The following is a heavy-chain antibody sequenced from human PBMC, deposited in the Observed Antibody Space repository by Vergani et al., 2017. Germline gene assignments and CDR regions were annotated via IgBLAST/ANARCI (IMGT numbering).Heavy chain of an antibody. D-gene: IGHD2-8*01. J-gene: IGHJ5*02. Sequence: EVQLVESGGGLVQPGGSLRLSCAASGFTFSSYWMSWVRQAPGKGLEWVANIKQDGSEKYYVDSVKGRFTISGDNAKNSLYLQMNSLRAEDTAVYYCANDIPTPDSSRWFDPWGQGTLVTVSS. V-gene: IGHV3-7*02. CDR2: IKQDGSEK. CDR1: GFTFSSYW. CDR3: ANDIPTPDSSRWFDP.